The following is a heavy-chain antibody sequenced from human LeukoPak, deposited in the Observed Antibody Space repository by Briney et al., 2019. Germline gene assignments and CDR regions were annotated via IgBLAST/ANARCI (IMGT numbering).Heavy chain of an antibody. Sequence: GGSLRLSCTASGLTFSTSGFNWVRQAPGKGLEWVASIGPTGSDRYHADSIKGRFTISRHNANNFLYLQMNSLRAEDTAVYYCATETNGRHYDYWGQGTLLTVSS. CDR3: ATETNGRHYDY. D-gene: IGHD1-14*01. CDR1: GLTFSTSG. J-gene: IGHJ4*02. CDR2: IGPTGSDR. V-gene: IGHV3-21*06.